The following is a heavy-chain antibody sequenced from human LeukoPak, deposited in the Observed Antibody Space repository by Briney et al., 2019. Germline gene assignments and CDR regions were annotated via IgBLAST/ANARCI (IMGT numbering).Heavy chain of an antibody. CDR3: ARDRGRSGWYYFDY. Sequence: GGSLRLSCAASGFTFSSYWMSWVRQAPGKGLEWVVNIKQDGSEKYYLDSVKGRLTISRDNAKNSLYLQMNNLRAEDTAVYFCARDRGRSGWYYFDYWGQGTLVTVSS. J-gene: IGHJ4*02. D-gene: IGHD6-19*01. CDR2: IKQDGSEK. V-gene: IGHV3-7*01. CDR1: GFTFSSYW.